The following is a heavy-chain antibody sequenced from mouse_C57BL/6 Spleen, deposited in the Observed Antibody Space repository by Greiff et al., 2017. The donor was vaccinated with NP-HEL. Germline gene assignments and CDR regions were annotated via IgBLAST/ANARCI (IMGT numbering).Heavy chain of an antibody. CDR2: ISGGGGNT. V-gene: IGHV5-9*01. Sequence: EVHLVEPGGGLVKPGGSLKLSCAASGFTFSSYTMSWVRQTPEKRLEWVATISGGGGNTYYPDSVKGRFTISRDNAKNTLYLQMSSLRSEDTALYYCARRYSNYAFFDYWGQGTTLTVSS. CDR3: ARRYSNYAFFDY. CDR1: GFTFSSYT. J-gene: IGHJ2*01. D-gene: IGHD2-5*01.